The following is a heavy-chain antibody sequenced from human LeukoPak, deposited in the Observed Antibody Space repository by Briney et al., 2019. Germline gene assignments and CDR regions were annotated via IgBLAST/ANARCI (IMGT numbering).Heavy chain of an antibody. CDR3: ARDPHYDFWSGYYEGLYYYYYYMDV. Sequence: GGSLRLSCAASGFTFSSYSMNWVRQAPGKGLEWVSYISSSSSTIYYADSVEGRFTISRDNAKNSLYLQMNSLRAEDTAVYYCARDPHYDFWSGYYEGLYYYYYYMDVWGKGTTVTVSS. CDR2: ISSSSSTI. V-gene: IGHV3-48*01. D-gene: IGHD3-3*01. CDR1: GFTFSSYS. J-gene: IGHJ6*03.